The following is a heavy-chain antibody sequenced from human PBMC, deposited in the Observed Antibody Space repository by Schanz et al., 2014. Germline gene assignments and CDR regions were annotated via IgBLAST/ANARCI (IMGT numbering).Heavy chain of an antibody. CDR3: ARETTIITGGAFDV. J-gene: IGHJ3*01. V-gene: IGHV1-24*01. CDR1: GYTVSALA. Sequence: QVQLLQSGSEVKKPGASVKVSCEISGYTVSALAMHWVRQAPGKGLEWLGGFDVEDGETIYAQKFQGRVTMTTDTSTTTGYMELRGLRSDDTAVYYCARETTIITGGAFDVWGQGTMVTVSS. D-gene: IGHD3-9*01. CDR2: FDVEDGET.